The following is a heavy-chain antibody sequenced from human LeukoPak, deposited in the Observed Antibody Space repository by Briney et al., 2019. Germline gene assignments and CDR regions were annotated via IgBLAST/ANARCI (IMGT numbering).Heavy chain of an antibody. CDR2: LYSSGST. CDR1: GGSISSGGYS. D-gene: IGHD3-22*01. Sequence: SQTLSLTCAVSGGSISSGGYSWSWIRQPAGKGLEWIGRLYSSGSTKYNPSLKSRVTISGDTSDNQISLELSSVTAADTAVYYCVRDFSGYTYYMDIWGKGTTVTVSS. V-gene: IGHV4-61*02. J-gene: IGHJ6*03. CDR3: VRDFSGYTYYMDI.